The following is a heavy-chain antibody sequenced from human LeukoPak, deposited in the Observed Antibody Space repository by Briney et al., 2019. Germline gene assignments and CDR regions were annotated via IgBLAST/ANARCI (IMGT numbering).Heavy chain of an antibody. Sequence: PGGSLRLSCAASGFTFSDYYMSWIRQAPGKGLEWVSYISSSGSTIYYADSVKGRFTISRDNAKNSLYLQMNSLRAEDTAVYYCARILISGSYAFDIWGQGTMVTVSS. CDR3: ARILISGSYAFDI. D-gene: IGHD3-22*01. CDR2: ISSSGSTI. J-gene: IGHJ3*02. V-gene: IGHV3-11*01. CDR1: GFTFSDYY.